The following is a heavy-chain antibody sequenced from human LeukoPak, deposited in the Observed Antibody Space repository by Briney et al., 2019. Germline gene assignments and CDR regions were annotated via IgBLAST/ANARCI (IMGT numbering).Heavy chain of an antibody. CDR1: GYTFTSYY. D-gene: IGHD2-2*01. CDR2: INPSGGST. J-gene: IGHJ4*02. Sequence: ASVKVSFKASGYTFTSYYMHWVRQAPGQGLEWMGIINPSGGSTSYAQKFQGRVTMTRDMSTSTVYMELSSLRSEDTAVYYCATPQCYCSNTSCPLGYWGQGTLVTVSS. CDR3: ATPQCYCSNTSCPLGY. V-gene: IGHV1-46*01.